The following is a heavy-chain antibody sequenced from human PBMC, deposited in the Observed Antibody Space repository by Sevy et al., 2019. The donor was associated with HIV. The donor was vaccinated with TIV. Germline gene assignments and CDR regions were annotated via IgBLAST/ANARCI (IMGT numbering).Heavy chain of an antibody. V-gene: IGHV3-7*03. CDR2: IKEDGSEN. Sequence: GGSLRLSCAASGFTFSNYWMSWVRQAPGKGLEWVANIKEDGSENYYVDSVKGGFTISRDNAKNSLYLQMNSLRAEATAVYYCARVGGCSSTSCFAYWFDPWGQGTLVTVSS. J-gene: IGHJ5*02. CDR3: ARVGGCSSTSCFAYWFDP. CDR1: GFTFSNYW. D-gene: IGHD2-2*01.